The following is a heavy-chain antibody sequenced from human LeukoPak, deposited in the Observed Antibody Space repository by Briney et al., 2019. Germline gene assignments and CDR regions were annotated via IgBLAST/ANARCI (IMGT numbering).Heavy chain of an antibody. V-gene: IGHV1-18*01. CDR3: AREGVEGIQLWFSGIDY. Sequence: GASVKVSCKASGYTFTSYGISWVRQAPGQGLEWMGWISAYNGNTNNAQKLQGRVTMTTDTSTSTAYMELRSLRSDDTDVYYCAREGVEGIQLWFSGIDYWGQGTLVTVSS. CDR2: ISAYNGNT. J-gene: IGHJ4*02. CDR1: GYTFTSYG. D-gene: IGHD5-18*01.